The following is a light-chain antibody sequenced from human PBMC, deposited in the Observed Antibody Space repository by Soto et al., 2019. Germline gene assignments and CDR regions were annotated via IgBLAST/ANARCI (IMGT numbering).Light chain of an antibody. CDR1: QSLRSS. CDR3: QQYGSSPRT. Sequence: ETMITQSPDPLSVSLGERATLSCRAIQSLRSSLAWYQQKPGQAPRLLIYGASSRATGIPDRFSGSGSGTDFTLTTSRLEPEDFAVYYCQQYGSSPRTFGQGTKVDIK. J-gene: IGKJ1*01. CDR2: GAS. V-gene: IGKV3-20*01.